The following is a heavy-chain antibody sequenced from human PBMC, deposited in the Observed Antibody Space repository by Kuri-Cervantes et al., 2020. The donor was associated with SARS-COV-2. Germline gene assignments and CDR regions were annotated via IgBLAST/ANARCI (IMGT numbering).Heavy chain of an antibody. J-gene: IGHJ4*02. Sequence: ASVKVSCKASGYTFTNYGISWVRQAPGQGLEWMGWISAYNGNTSYAQKLQGRVTMTTDTSTSTAYMELRSLRSDDTAVYYCARDNLPQTGTDYWGQGTLVTVSS. V-gene: IGHV1-18*04. CDR1: GYTFTNYG. CDR3: ARDNLPQTGTDY. D-gene: IGHD3-9*01. CDR2: ISAYNGNT.